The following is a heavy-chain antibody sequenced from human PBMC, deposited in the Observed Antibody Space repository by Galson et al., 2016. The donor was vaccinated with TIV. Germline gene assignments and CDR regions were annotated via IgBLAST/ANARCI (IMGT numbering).Heavy chain of an antibody. CDR3: ARSGVRGVDIDV. V-gene: IGHV1-69*13. J-gene: IGHJ6*03. D-gene: IGHD3-10*01. Sequence: SVKVSCKASGDSFSSYTINWVRQAPGQGLEWMGGIVPIVGTTSNAQRFQGRLTITGDQSTSNAYMELTSLTSDDTAVYYCARSGVRGVDIDVWGKGTTVTVSS. CDR2: IVPIVGTT. CDR1: GDSFSSYT.